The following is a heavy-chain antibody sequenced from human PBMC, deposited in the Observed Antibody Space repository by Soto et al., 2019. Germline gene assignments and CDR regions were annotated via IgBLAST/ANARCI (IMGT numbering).Heavy chain of an antibody. J-gene: IGHJ4*02. CDR1: GGSISSYY. V-gene: IGHV4-59*08. CDR2: IYYSGST. Sequence: PSETLSLTCTVSGGSISSYYWSWIRQPPGKGLEWIGYIYYSGSTNYNPSLKSRVTISVDTSKNQFSLKLSSVTAADTAVYYCATSNCSGGSCYFYFDYWGQGTLVTVSS. D-gene: IGHD2-15*01. CDR3: ATSNCSGGSCYFYFDY.